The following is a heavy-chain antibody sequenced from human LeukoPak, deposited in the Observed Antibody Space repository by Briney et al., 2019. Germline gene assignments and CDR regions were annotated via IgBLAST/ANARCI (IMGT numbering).Heavy chain of an antibody. V-gene: IGHV4-61*02. CDR2: IYTSGST. Sequence: SQTLSLXCTVSGGSISSGSYYWSWIRQPAGKGPEWIGRIYTSGSTNYNPSLKSRVTISVDTSKNQFSLKLSSVTAADTAVYYCARDNYYDSSGPWGQGTLVTVSS. CDR1: GGSISSGSYY. D-gene: IGHD3-22*01. J-gene: IGHJ5*02. CDR3: ARDNYYDSSGP.